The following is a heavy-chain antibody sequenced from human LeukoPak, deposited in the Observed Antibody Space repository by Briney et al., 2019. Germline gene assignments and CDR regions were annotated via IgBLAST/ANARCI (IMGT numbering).Heavy chain of an antibody. V-gene: IGHV3-30*03. CDR2: ISYDGSNK. CDR1: GFTFSSYG. D-gene: IGHD3-10*01. Sequence: GGSLRLSCAASGFTFSSYGMHWVRQAPGKGLEWVAVISYDGSNKYYADSVKGRFTISRDNSKNTLYLQMNSLRAEDTAVYYCASYGTNDAFDIWGQGTMVTVSS. J-gene: IGHJ3*02. CDR3: ASYGTNDAFDI.